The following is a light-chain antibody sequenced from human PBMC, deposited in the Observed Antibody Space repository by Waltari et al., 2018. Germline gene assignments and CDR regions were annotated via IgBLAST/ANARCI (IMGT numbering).Light chain of an antibody. V-gene: IGLV2-23*02. J-gene: IGLJ1*01. CDR2: EVS. CDR3: CSYAGDSTYV. CDR1: SCDFGFYNL. Sequence: QSALTQPASVSGSPGQSITISCTVSSCDFGFYNLVYWYQHHPGKVPKLIIYEVSERPSGVSGRFSGSKSGNTASLTLSDLQPEDGADYYCCSYAGDSTYVFGTGTKVTVL.